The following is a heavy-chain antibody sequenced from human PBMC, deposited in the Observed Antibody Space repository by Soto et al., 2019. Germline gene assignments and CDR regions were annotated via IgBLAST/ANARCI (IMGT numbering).Heavy chain of an antibody. J-gene: IGHJ5*02. CDR3: ARATDNWFDP. CDR1: GGSISSGGYY. Sequence: SSETLSLTCTVSGGSISSGGYYWSWIRQHPGKGLEWIGYIYYSGSTYYNPSLKSRVTISVDTSKNQFSLKLSSVTAADTAVYYCARATDNWFDPWGQGTLVTVSS. D-gene: IGHD4-4*01. V-gene: IGHV4-31*03. CDR2: IYYSGST.